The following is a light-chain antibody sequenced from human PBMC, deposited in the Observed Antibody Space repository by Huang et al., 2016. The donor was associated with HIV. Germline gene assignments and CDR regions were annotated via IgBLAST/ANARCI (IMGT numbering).Light chain of an antibody. V-gene: IGKV4-1*01. J-gene: IGKJ2*01. CDR3: QQYFTTPQT. Sequence: VMIQSPASLAVSLGERATINCTSSRNLFYTPKNKDYIAWYQQKPGQPPKLLFYGASTRESGVPDRFSGGGSGTDFTLTIRSLQAEDVAVYYCQQYFTTPQTFGRGTRVEIK. CDR1: RNLFYTPKNKDY. CDR2: GAS.